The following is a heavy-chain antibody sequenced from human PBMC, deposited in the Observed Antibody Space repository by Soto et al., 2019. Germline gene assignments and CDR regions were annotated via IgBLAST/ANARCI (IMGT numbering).Heavy chain of an antibody. CDR1: GGSISSYY. D-gene: IGHD3-9*01. CDR2: IYYSGST. CDR3: ARELRYFDWFPSGGDAFDI. Sequence: QVQLQESGPGLVKPSETLSLTCTVSGGSISSYYWSWIRQPPGKGLEWIGYIYYSGSTNYNPSLKGRVTLSVDTSKNRFSLKLSSVTAADTAVYYCARELRYFDWFPSGGDAFDIWGQGTMVTGSS. V-gene: IGHV4-59*01. J-gene: IGHJ3*02.